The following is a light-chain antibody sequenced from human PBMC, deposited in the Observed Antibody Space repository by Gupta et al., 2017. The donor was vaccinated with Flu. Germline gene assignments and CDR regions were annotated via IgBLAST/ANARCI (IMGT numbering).Light chain of an antibody. CDR3: QHESSSPVA. Sequence: DIKMTQSPSTLSASVGDRLTITCRASQSVSSWLDWYQQKPGKAPKLLIYKVSGGKSGVPSRFSGSGCGTEFTLTISSRQPEDFADYYCQHESSSPVAFGRGTXVEI. V-gene: IGKV1-5*03. J-gene: IGKJ4*01. CDR2: KVS. CDR1: QSVSSW.